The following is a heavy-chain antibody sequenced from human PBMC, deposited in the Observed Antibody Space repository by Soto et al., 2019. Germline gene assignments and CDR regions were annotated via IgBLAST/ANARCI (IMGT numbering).Heavy chain of an antibody. D-gene: IGHD5-12*01. CDR1: GGSISGHY. CDR3: AREWSYRGNDF. J-gene: IGHJ4*02. Sequence: SETLSLTCTVSGGSISGHYWSWIRQSTGKGLEWIGRIYPSGSTDYNPSLNSRVTMSLDMSKNQFSLDLTSVTAADTAVYFCAREWSYRGNDFWGRGTLVTVSS. V-gene: IGHV4-4*07. CDR2: IYPSGST.